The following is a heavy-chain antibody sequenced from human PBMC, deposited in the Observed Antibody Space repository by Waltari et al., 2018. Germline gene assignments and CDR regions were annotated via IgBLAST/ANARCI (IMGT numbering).Heavy chain of an antibody. J-gene: IGHJ4*02. CDR3: ARGPRVGPAGPTTYFDY. CDR2: IYYSGST. D-gene: IGHD1-26*01. Sequence: QLQLQESGPGLVKPSETLSLTCTVSGGSISSSSYYWGWIRQPPGKGLEWIGSIYYSGSTDYNPSLKSRVTISVDTSKNQCSLKLSSVTAADTAVYYCARGPRVGPAGPTTYFDYWGQGTLVTVSS. CDR1: GGSISSSSYY. V-gene: IGHV4-39*07.